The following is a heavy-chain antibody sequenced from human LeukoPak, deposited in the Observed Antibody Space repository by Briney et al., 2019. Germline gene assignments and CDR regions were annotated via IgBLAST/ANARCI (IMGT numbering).Heavy chain of an antibody. Sequence: GGSLRLPCAASGFTFSTYAMDWVRQAPGKGLEWVSAISNSGGSTHYADSVKGRFTISRDNSKNTLYLQMNSLRAEDTAVYYCAKGAYGSVTTRDWFDPWGQGTLVTVSS. D-gene: IGHD3-10*01. CDR3: AKGAYGSVTTRDWFDP. J-gene: IGHJ5*02. CDR2: ISNSGGST. V-gene: IGHV3-23*01. CDR1: GFTFSTYA.